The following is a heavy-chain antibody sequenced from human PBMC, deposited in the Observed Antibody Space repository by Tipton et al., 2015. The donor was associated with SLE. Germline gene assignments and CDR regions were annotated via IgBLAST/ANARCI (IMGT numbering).Heavy chain of an antibody. D-gene: IGHD6-25*01. Sequence: TLSLTCTVSGDSFTNDAHYWGWIRQTAGKGLEWLGRIHNTGSTYYNPSLKSRVTISLDTSTNQFSLGLTSVTAADTAEYYCVRIIRADWYFDLWGRGTLVTVSS. CDR2: IHNTGST. V-gene: IGHV4-61*02. J-gene: IGHJ2*01. CDR1: GDSFTNDAHY. CDR3: VRIIRADWYFDL.